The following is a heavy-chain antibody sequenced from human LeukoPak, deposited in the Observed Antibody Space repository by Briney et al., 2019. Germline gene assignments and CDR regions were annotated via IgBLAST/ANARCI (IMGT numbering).Heavy chain of an antibody. D-gene: IGHD1-26*01. CDR1: GGSISSYY. Sequence: PSETLCLTCTVSGGSISSYYWSWIRQPPGKALEWIGYIYYSGSTNYNPSLKSRVTISVDTSKNQFSLKPSSVTAADTAVYYCARVGSGSYPLFDYWGQGTLVPVSS. CDR3: ARVGSGSYPLFDY. J-gene: IGHJ4*02. V-gene: IGHV4-59*01. CDR2: IYYSGST.